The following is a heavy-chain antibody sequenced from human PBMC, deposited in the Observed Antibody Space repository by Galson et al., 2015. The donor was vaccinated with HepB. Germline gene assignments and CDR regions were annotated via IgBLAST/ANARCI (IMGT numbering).Heavy chain of an antibody. J-gene: IGHJ4*02. CDR3: AREDIAAANVDY. D-gene: IGHD6-13*01. Sequence: TLSLTCAVSGGSISSGGYSWSWIRQPPGKGLEWIGYIYYSGSTYYNPSLKSRVTVSVDTSKNQFSLKLSSVTAADTAVYYCAREDIAAANVDYWGQGTLVTVSS. CDR2: IYYSGST. V-gene: IGHV4-30-4*07. CDR1: GGSISSGGYS.